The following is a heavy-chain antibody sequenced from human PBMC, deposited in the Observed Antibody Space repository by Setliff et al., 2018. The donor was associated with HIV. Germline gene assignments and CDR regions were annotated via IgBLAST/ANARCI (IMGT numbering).Heavy chain of an antibody. CDR1: GYTFATYS. D-gene: IGHD2-8*02. V-gene: IGHV1-3*03. CDR2: LNAGKGDT. Sequence: ASVKVSCKASGYTFATYSMHWVRQAPGQSLEWMGWLNAGKGDTKFSQEFQGRITINWDTSASTAYLELRSLRSEDTAVYYCARGALLAVFDFDHWGQGTMVTVSS. CDR3: ARGALLAVFDFDH. J-gene: IGHJ4*02.